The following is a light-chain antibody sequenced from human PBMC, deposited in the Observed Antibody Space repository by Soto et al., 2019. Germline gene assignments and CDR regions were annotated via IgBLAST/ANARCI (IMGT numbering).Light chain of an antibody. V-gene: IGLV2-14*01. CDR1: SSDIGAFNY. J-gene: IGLJ1*01. Sequence: QSVLTQPASVSGSPGQSITISCTGSSSDIGAFNYVAWYQQHPGKAPKLIIHGVTNRPSGVSSRFSGSKCDYTASLTISGLQPEYQADYYCRSYTTAFFYAFGTWTKXTGL. CDR2: GVT. CDR3: RSYTTAFFYA.